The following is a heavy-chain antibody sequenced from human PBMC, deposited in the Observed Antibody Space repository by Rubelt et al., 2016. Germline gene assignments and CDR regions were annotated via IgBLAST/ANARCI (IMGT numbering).Heavy chain of an antibody. V-gene: IGHV1-18*01. CDR2: ISAYNGNT. J-gene: IGHJ5*02. Sequence: QVQLVQSGAEVKKPGASVKVSCKASGYTFTSYGISWVRRAPGQGLEWMGWISAYNGNTTYAQKLQGRVTMTTETSTSTAYMELRSLRSDDTAVYYCARDPTTRFTSTGWFDPWGQGTLVTVSS. CDR3: ARDPTTRFTSTGWFDP. D-gene: IGHD5-12*01. CDR1: GYTFTSYG.